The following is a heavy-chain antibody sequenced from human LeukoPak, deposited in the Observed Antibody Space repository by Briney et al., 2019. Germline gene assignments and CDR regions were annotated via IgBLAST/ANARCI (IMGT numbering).Heavy chain of an antibody. CDR3: AREIKSFGYYDSSGYYRGSAFDI. Sequence: GGSLRLSCAASGFTFSSYGMHWVRQAPGKGLEWVAFIRSDGSNKYYADSVKGRFTISRDNAKNSLYLQMNSLRAEDTAVYYCAREIKSFGYYDSSGYYRGSAFDIWGEGTMVTVSS. D-gene: IGHD3-22*01. CDR2: IRSDGSNK. CDR1: GFTFSSYG. V-gene: IGHV3-30*02. J-gene: IGHJ3*02.